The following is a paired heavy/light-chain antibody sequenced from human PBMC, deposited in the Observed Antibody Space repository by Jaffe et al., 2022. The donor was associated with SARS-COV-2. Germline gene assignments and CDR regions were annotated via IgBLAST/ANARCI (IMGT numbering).Heavy chain of an antibody. CDR3: ARDAGLWGTSDAFDI. CDR1: GFTFSSYN. Sequence: EVRLVASGGGLVQPGGSLRLSCSLSGFTFSSYNLNWVRQAPGKGLEWVSYISGRSDTLYYAGSVRGRFTISRDNAKNSLYLQMDSLRAEDTAVYYCARDAGLWGTSDAFDIWGQGTMVTVSS. V-gene: IGHV3-48*04. D-gene: IGHD3-16*01. J-gene: IGHJ3*02. CDR2: ISGRSDTL.
Light chain of an antibody. CDR1: QSLTYSQ. V-gene: IGKV3-20*01. CDR3: QQYGTSFPVT. CDR2: GAS. Sequence: EIVLTQSPGTLSLSPGERATLSCRASQSLTYSQLAWHQQKPGQAPRLLIYGASNRATGVPDRFSGSGSGTDFTLTISRLEPEDFAVYYCQQYGTSFPVTFGGGTKVEIK. J-gene: IGKJ4*01.